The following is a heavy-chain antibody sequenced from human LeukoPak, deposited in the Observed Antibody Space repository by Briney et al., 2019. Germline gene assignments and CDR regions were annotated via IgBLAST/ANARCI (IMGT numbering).Heavy chain of an antibody. CDR3: AKEVSEVPAAIVGSAFDI. CDR1: GGSISSSSYY. D-gene: IGHD2-2*02. J-gene: IGHJ3*02. CDR2: IYYSGST. V-gene: IGHV4-39*02. Sequence: PSETLSLTCTVSGGSISSSSYYWGWIRQPPGKGLGWIGSIYYSGSTYYNPSLKSRVTISVDTSKNQFSLKLSSVTAADTAVYYCAKEVSEVPAAIVGSAFDIWGQGTMVTVSS.